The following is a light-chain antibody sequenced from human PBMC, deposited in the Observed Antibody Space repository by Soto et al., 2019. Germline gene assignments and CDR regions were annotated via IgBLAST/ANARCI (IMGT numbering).Light chain of an antibody. Sequence: AIPLTQSPSSLSASVGDRVTITCRASQGISSALAWYQQKPGKAPKLLIYDASSLESRVTSRFSGRGSGTDFPLTISRLQPEDFATYYCQQFNSYPTITFGQGTRLEIK. V-gene: IGKV1-13*02. CDR3: QQFNSYPTIT. CDR1: QGISSA. J-gene: IGKJ5*01. CDR2: DAS.